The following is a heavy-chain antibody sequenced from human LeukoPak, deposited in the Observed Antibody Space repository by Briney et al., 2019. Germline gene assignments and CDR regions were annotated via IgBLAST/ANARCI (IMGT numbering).Heavy chain of an antibody. V-gene: IGHV3-48*03. Sequence: GGSLRLSCAASGSTFSSYEMNWVRQAPGKGLEWVSYIGSSGSTIYYADSVKGRFTISRDNAKNSLYLQMNSLRAEDTAVYYYARALSSSWYPYYYYYGMDVWGKGTTVTVSS. J-gene: IGHJ6*04. CDR3: ARALSSSWYPYYYYYGMDV. CDR1: GSTFSSYE. CDR2: IGSSGSTI. D-gene: IGHD6-13*01.